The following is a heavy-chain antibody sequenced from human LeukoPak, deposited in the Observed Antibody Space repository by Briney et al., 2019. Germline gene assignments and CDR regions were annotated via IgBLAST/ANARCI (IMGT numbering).Heavy chain of an antibody. CDR1: GDSISSYY. CDR2: IFYSGST. D-gene: IGHD3-22*01. J-gene: IGHJ4*02. V-gene: IGHV4-59*01. Sequence: SETLSLTCTVSGDSISSYYWSWIRQPPGKGLEWIGYIFYSGSTNYNPSLKSRVTISVDTSKNQFSLKLSSVTAADTAVYYCARTSYYYDSSGYYYFDYWGQGILVTVSS. CDR3: ARTSYYYDSSGYYYFDY.